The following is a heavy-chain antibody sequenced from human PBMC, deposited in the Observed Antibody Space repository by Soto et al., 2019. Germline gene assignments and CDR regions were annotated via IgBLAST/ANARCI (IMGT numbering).Heavy chain of an antibody. CDR3: ARTYGSGSYYSYGMDV. CDR2: ISYDGSNK. J-gene: IGHJ6*02. Sequence: SGGSLRLSCAASGFTFSSYAMHWVRQAPGKELEWVAVISYDGSNKYYADSVKGRFTISRDNSKNTLYLQMNSLRAEDTAVYYCARTYGSGSYYSYGMDVWGQGTTVTVSS. CDR1: GFTFSSYA. D-gene: IGHD3-10*01. V-gene: IGHV3-30*01.